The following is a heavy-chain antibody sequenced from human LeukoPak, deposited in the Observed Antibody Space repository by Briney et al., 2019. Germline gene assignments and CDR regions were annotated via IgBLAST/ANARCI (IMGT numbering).Heavy chain of an antibody. V-gene: IGHV4-4*07. Sequence: KSSETLSLTCTVSGGSISSYYWSWIRQSPGKGLEWIGRIYTSGGTNYNPSLKSRVTISVDTSKNQFSLKLSSVTAADTAVYYCARVGGDYLSFDYWGQGTLVTVSS. CDR1: GGSISSYY. CDR2: IYTSGGT. CDR3: ARVGGDYLSFDY. J-gene: IGHJ4*02. D-gene: IGHD4-17*01.